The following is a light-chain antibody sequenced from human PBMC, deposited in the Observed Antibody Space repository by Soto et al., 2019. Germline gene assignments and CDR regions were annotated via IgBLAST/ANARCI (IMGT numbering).Light chain of an antibody. V-gene: IGLV2-14*03. Sequence: QSALTQPTSVSGSPGQSITISCTGNHNDIGTYDYVSWYQQHTGRAPRLLIYGVTTRPSRISDRFSASKSGLTASLTISGLQPEDEADYYCSSFTSDRIYVFGPGTKLTVL. CDR1: HNDIGTYDY. CDR2: GVT. J-gene: IGLJ1*01. CDR3: SSFTSDRIYV.